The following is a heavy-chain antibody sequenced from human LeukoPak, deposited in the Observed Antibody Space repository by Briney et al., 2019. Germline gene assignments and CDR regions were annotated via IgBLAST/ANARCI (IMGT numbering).Heavy chain of an antibody. J-gene: IGHJ4*02. CDR3: ARIDYGDYDATYYFDY. CDR2: ISGNGGVI. D-gene: IGHD4-17*01. CDR1: GFTFSDNY. V-gene: IGHV3-11*04. Sequence: GGSLRLSCAASGFTFSDNYMTWVRQAPGKGLEWLSYISGNGGVIQYADSVKGRFTISRDNAKNSLYLQMNSLRAEDTAVYYCARIDYGDYDATYYFDYWGQGTLVTVSS.